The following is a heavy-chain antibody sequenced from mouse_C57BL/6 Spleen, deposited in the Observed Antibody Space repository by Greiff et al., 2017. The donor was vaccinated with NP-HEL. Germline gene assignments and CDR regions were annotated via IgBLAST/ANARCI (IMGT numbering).Heavy chain of an antibody. V-gene: IGHV1-64*01. CDR3: AEGTGTRGFAY. CDR2: IHPNSGST. Sequence: QVQLKQPGAELVKPGASVKLSCKASGYTFTSYWMHWVKQRPGQGLEWIGMIHPNSGSTNYNEKFKSKATLTVDKSSSTAYMQLSSLTSEDSAVYYCAEGTGTRGFAYWGQGTLVTVSA. D-gene: IGHD4-1*01. J-gene: IGHJ3*01. CDR1: GYTFTSYW.